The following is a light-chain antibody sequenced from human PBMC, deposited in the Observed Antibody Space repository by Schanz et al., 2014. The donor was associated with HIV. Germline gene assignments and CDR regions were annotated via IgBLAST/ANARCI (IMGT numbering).Light chain of an antibody. J-gene: IGKJ2*01. CDR3: QQSHNYPYT. Sequence: DFQMTQSPSSLSASVGDTVTITCRASQGIGNELGWYQQKPGKAPKRLIYAASFLQSEVPSRFIGSGSGTEFTLTISSLQPDDFATYFCQQSHNYPYTFGQGTKLET. CDR1: QGIGNE. V-gene: IGKV1-17*01. CDR2: AAS.